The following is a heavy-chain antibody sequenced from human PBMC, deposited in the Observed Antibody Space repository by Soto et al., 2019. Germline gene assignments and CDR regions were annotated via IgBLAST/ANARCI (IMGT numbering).Heavy chain of an antibody. CDR2: IHYSGTT. CDR1: GDSISNSFYY. CDR3: ARDRSHYVWAISRTYGMDV. V-gene: IGHV4-31*03. D-gene: IGHD3-16*02. J-gene: IGHJ6*02. Sequence: SETLSLTCTVSGDSISNSFYYWSWIRQVPGKGPEWIGYIHYSGTTHYNPSLKSRVTISLDTSKNQFSLRLSSVTAADTAVYFCARDRSHYVWAISRTYGMDVWGQGTSVTVSS.